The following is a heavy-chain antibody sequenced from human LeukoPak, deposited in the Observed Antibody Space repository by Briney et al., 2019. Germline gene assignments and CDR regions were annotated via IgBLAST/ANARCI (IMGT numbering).Heavy chain of an antibody. CDR1: GYTFTSYG. CDR2: ISAYNGNT. CDR3: ARSGGNFWSGYLDV. J-gene: IGHJ6*04. D-gene: IGHD3-3*01. V-gene: IGHV1-18*01. Sequence: ASVKVSCKASGYTFTSYGISWVRHAPGQGLEWMGWISAYNGNTNYAQKLQSRVTMTTDTSTSTAYMELRSLRSDDTAVYYCARSGGNFWSGYLDVRGKGTTVTVSS.